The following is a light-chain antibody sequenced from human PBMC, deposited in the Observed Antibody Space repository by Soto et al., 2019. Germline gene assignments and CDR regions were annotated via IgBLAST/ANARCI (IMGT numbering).Light chain of an antibody. Sequence: QSALTQPPSASGSPGQSVTISCTGTSSDVGGYNYVSWYQQHPGKAPKVIIYEVTKRPSGVPDRFSGSKSGNTASLTVSGLQAEDEADYCTSYAGSNNLGVFGTGTQLTVL. CDR2: EVT. J-gene: IGLJ1*01. CDR3: TSYAGSNNLGV. V-gene: IGLV2-8*01. CDR1: SSDVGGYNY.